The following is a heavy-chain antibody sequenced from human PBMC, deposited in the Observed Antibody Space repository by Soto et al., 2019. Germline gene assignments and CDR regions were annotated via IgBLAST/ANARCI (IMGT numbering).Heavy chain of an antibody. Sequence: EVQLVESGGVVVQPGGSLRLSCAASGFPFHDYTMHWVRQAPGKGLEWVSLINWDSDTTHYADSVKGRFTISMDNTKNSLYLQMNSLRTEATALSYCAKEYGSRWDHFFDYGGQGTLFTVSS. CDR2: INWDSDTT. CDR3: AKEYGSRWDHFFDY. V-gene: IGHV3-43*01. J-gene: IGHJ4*02. D-gene: IGHD6-13*01. CDR1: GFPFHDYT.